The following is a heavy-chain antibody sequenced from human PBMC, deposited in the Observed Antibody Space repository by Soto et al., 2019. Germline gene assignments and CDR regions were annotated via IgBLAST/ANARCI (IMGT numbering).Heavy chain of an antibody. CDR1: GGSISSGGYY. Sequence: SETLSLTCTVSGGSISSGGYYWSWIRQHPGKGLEWIGYIYYSGSTYYNPSLKSRVTISVDTSKNQFSLKLSSVTAADTAVYYCASMGYHYGSGSYPLDYWGQGTLVTVSS. D-gene: IGHD3-10*01. V-gene: IGHV4-31*03. CDR2: IYYSGST. CDR3: ASMGYHYGSGSYPLDY. J-gene: IGHJ4*02.